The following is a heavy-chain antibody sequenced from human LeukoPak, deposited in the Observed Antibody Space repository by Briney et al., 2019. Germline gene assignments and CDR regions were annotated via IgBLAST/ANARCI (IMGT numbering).Heavy chain of an antibody. CDR1: GGSVNGFY. D-gene: IGHD5-24*01. J-gene: IGHJ4*02. V-gene: IGHV4-34*01. CDR3: ARGIYNDYYFDC. CDR2: ITHSGVS. Sequence: SETLSLTCVVYGGSVNGFYWSWIRQPPGKGLEWIEEITHSGVSSYNPSLKGRVTISVDTSKNQFSLKLRSVTAADTAVYYCARGIYNDYYFDCWGQGTLVTVSS.